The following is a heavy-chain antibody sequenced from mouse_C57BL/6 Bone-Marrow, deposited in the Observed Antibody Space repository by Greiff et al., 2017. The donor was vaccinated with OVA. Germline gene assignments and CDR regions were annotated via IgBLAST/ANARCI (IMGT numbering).Heavy chain of an antibody. CDR1: GFTFSDFY. D-gene: IGHD2-5*01. Sequence: EVHLVESGGGLVQSGRSLRLSCATSGFTFSDFYMEWVRQAPGKGLEWIAASRNKANDYTTEYSASVKGRFIVSRDTSQSILYLQMNALRAEDTAIYYCARDLHYSNYSYAMDYWGQGTSVTVSS. J-gene: IGHJ4*01. CDR2: SRNKANDYTT. CDR3: ARDLHYSNYSYAMDY. V-gene: IGHV7-1*01.